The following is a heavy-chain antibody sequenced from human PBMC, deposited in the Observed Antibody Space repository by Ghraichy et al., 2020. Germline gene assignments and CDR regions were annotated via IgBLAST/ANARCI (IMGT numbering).Heavy chain of an antibody. Sequence: SGPTLVKPTQTLTLTCTFSGFSLSTSGVGVGWIRQPPGKALEWLALIYWNDDKRYSPSLKSRLTITKDTSKNQVVLTMTNMDPVDTATYYCAHRRGSSSSQWGNYFDYWGQGTLVTVSS. CDR1: GFSLSTSGVG. CDR3: AHRRGSSSSQWGNYFDY. D-gene: IGHD6-13*01. J-gene: IGHJ4*02. V-gene: IGHV2-5*01. CDR2: IYWNDDK.